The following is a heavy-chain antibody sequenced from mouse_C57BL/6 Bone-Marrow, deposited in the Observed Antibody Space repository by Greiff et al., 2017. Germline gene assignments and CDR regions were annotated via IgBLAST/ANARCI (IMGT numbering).Heavy chain of an antibody. CDR2: INPSNGGT. J-gene: IGHJ4*01. CDR1: GYTFTSYW. V-gene: IGHV1-53*01. Sequence: QVQLQQPGTELVKPGASVKLSCKASGYTFTSYWMHWVKQRPGQGLEWIGYINPSNGGTNYNEKFKSKATLTVDKSSSTAYMQLSSLTSEDSAVYYCARSGIYYGNYDAMDYWGQGTSVTVSS. D-gene: IGHD2-1*01. CDR3: ARSGIYYGNYDAMDY.